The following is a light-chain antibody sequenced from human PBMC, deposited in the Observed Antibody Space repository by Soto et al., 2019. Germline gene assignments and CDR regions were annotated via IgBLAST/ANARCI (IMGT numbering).Light chain of an antibody. CDR2: DAS. J-gene: IGKJ1*01. Sequence: DIQITQSPSTLSASVGDRVTIPCRASQSIRNWLAWYQQKPGKAPKLLIYDASNLETGVPSRFSGSGAGTECTLTISSLQPDDFATDDCQQYNSYPWTFGQGTKVDIK. CDR1: QSIRNW. CDR3: QQYNSYPWT. V-gene: IGKV1-5*01.